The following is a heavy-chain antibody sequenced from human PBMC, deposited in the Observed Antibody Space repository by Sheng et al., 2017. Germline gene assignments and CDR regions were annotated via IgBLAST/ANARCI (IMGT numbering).Heavy chain of an antibody. D-gene: IGHD6-19*01. V-gene: IGHV4-59*01. CDR3: AKVVAGDYFDP. CDR1: GGSISGYY. Sequence: QVQLQESGPGLLKPSETLSLTCTVTGGSISGYYWGWIRQPPGKGLECIGYIYYNGATNYNPSLKSRVTISVDTSQNQFSLNLNSVTATDTAVYYCAKVVAGDYFDPWGQGKLVTVSS. J-gene: IGHJ4*02. CDR2: IYYNGAT.